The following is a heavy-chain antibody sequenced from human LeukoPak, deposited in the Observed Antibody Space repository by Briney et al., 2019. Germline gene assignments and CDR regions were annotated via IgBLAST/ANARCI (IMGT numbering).Heavy chain of an antibody. CDR3: AKDGVDCSSTSCYYYYYYYMDV. CDR2: ISSSSSTI. D-gene: IGHD2-2*01. Sequence: PGGSLRLSCAASGFTFSSYSMNWVRQAPGKGLEWVSYISSSSSTIYYADSVKGRFTISRDNAKNSLYLQMNSLRAEDTAVYYCAKDGVDCSSTSCYYYYYYYMDVWGKGTTVTVSS. CDR1: GFTFSSYS. J-gene: IGHJ6*03. V-gene: IGHV3-48*04.